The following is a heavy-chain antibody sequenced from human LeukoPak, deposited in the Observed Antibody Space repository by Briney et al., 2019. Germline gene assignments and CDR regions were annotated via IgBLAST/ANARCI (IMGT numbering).Heavy chain of an antibody. V-gene: IGHV3-21*01. D-gene: IGHD3-22*01. CDR1: GFTFSSYS. CDR2: ISSSGSYI. J-gene: IGHJ4*02. CDR3: ARDRGPYYDSSGQSDY. Sequence: GGSLRLSCAASGFTFSSYSMNWVRQAPGKGLEWVSSISSSGSYICYADSVKGRFTISRDNAKNSLYLQMNSLRAEDTAVYYCARDRGPYYDSSGQSDYWGQGTLVTVSS.